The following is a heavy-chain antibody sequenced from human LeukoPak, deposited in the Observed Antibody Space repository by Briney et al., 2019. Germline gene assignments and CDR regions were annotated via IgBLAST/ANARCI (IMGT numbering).Heavy chain of an antibody. J-gene: IGHJ4*02. CDR1: GGSFSGYY. V-gene: IGHV4-34*01. Sequence: SETLSLTCAVYGGSFSGYYWSWIRQPPGKGLEGIGEINHSGSTNYNPSLKSRVTISVDTSKNQFSPKLSSVTAADTAVYYCARVVGATSEKHGDYWGQGTLVTVSS. CDR3: ARVVGATSEKHGDY. D-gene: IGHD1-26*01. CDR2: INHSGST.